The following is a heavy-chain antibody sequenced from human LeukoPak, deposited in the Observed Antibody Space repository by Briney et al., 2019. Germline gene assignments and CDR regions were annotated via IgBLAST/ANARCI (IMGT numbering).Heavy chain of an antibody. D-gene: IGHD4-23*01. CDR3: AKGWLRWYYYYYYGMDV. CDR1: GFTFSSYW. CDR2: IKQDGSEK. J-gene: IGHJ6*02. Sequence: GGSLRLSCAASGFTFSSYWMTWVRQAPGKGLEWVANIKQDGSEKYYVDSVKGRFTISRDNAKNSLYLQMNSLRAEDTAVYYCAKGWLRWYYYYYYGMDVWGQGTTVTVSS. V-gene: IGHV3-7*01.